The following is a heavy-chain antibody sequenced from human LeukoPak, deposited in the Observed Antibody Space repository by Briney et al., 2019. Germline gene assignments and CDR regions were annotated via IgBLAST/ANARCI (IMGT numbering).Heavy chain of an antibody. V-gene: IGHV3-64*01. J-gene: IGHJ4*02. CDR2: ISSSGGST. CDR1: GFTFSSYT. D-gene: IGHD2-15*01. CDR3: ALVAAKFEGYDY. Sequence: PGRSLRLSCAASGFTFSSYTIHWVRQAPGKGLEYVSAISSSGGSTYYANSVKGRFTISGDNSKNILYLQMGSLRSEDMAVYYCALVAAKFEGYDYWGQGTLVTVSS.